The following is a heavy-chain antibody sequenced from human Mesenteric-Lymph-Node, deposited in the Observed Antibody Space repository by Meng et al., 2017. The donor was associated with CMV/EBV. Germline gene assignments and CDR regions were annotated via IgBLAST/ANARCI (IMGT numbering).Heavy chain of an antibody. D-gene: IGHD2-21*01. V-gene: IGHV3-69-1*01. J-gene: IGHJ6*02. CDR3: AKGQVVIASYYYGMDV. CDR1: GFTFSDFY. Sequence: GESLKISCAASGFTFSDFYMNWVRQAPGKGLEWVSSISTSSTIYFADSVKGRFTISRDNAKNSLYLQMSSLRAEDTAVYYCAKGQVVIASYYYGMDVWGQGTTVTVSS. CDR2: ISTSSTI.